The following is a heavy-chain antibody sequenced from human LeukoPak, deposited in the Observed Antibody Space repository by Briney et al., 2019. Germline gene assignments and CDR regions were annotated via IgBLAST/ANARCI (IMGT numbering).Heavy chain of an antibody. J-gene: IGHJ4*02. Sequence: GGSLRLSCAASGFTFSSYSMNWVRQAPGKGLEWVSYISSSSTIYYADSVKGRFTISRDNAKNSLYLQMNSLRDEDTAVYYCARGDSSGYYYPEIWGQGTLVTVSS. CDR2: ISSSSTI. D-gene: IGHD3-22*01. V-gene: IGHV3-48*02. CDR1: GFTFSSYS. CDR3: ARGDSSGYYYPEI.